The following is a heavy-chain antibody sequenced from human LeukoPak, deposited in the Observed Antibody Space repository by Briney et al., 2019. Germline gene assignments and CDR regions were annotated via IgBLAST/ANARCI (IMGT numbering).Heavy chain of an antibody. D-gene: IGHD3-3*01. CDR2: ISWNSGSI. Sequence: GGSLRLSCAASGFTFSSYAMNWIRQAPGKGLEWVSGISWNSGSIGYADSVKGRFTISRDNAKNSLYLQMNSLRAEDTALYYCAKSGYVFRNWFDPWGQGTLVTVSS. CDR1: GFTFSSYA. J-gene: IGHJ5*02. CDR3: AKSGYVFRNWFDP. V-gene: IGHV3-9*01.